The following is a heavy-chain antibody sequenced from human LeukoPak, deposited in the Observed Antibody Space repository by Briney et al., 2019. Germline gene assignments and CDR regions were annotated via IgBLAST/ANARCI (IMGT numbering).Heavy chain of an antibody. D-gene: IGHD5-18*01. Sequence: SVKVFCKASGGTFSSYAISWVRQAPGQGLEWMGGIIPIFGTANYAQKFQGRVTITADESTSTAYMELSSLRSEDTAVYYCARGDTAMVTGFDYWGQGTLVTVSS. V-gene: IGHV1-69*13. CDR1: GGTFSSYA. CDR3: ARGDTAMVTGFDY. J-gene: IGHJ4*02. CDR2: IIPIFGTA.